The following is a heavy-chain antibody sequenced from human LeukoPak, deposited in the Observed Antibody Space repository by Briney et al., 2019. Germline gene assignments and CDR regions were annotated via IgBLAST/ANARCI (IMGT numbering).Heavy chain of an antibody. CDR1: GGSISSSSYY. V-gene: IGHV4-39*07. CDR3: ASSSPVVAAHNRQSGFDY. D-gene: IGHD2-15*01. Sequence: SETLSLTCTVSGGSISSSSYYWSWIRQPPGKGLEWIGEINHSGSTNYNPSLKSRVTISVDTSKNQFSLKLSSVTAADTAVYYCASSSPVVAAHNRQSGFDYWGQGTLVTVSS. J-gene: IGHJ4*02. CDR2: INHSGST.